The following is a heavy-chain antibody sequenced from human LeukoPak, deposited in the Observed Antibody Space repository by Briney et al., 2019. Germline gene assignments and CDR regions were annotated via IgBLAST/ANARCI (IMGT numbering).Heavy chain of an antibody. CDR1: GFTFSSYA. J-gene: IGHJ4*02. D-gene: IGHD5-18*01. Sequence: GGSLRLSCAASGFTFSSYAMHWVRQAPGEGLEWVAVISYDGSNKYYADSVKGRFTISRDNSKNTLYLQMNSLRAEDTAVYYCARDNGYSYGYGDYWGQGTLVTVSS. CDR3: ARDNGYSYGYGDY. V-gene: IGHV3-30*04. CDR2: ISYDGSNK.